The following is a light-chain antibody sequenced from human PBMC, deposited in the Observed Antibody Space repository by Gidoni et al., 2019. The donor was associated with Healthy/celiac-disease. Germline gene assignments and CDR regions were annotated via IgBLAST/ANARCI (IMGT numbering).Light chain of an antibody. V-gene: IGKV1-5*01. CDR2: DAS. J-gene: IGKJ1*01. Sequence: DIQMTQAPSTLSASVGDRVTLTCRASKRISSWWAWYQQKPGKAPKLLIYDASSLESGVPSRFSGSGSGTEFTLTISSLQPDDFATYYCQQYNSYSWTFGQGTKVEIK. CDR1: KRISSW. CDR3: QQYNSYSWT.